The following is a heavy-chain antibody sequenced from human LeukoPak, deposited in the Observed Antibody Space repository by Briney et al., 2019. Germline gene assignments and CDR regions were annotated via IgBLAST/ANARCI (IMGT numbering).Heavy chain of an antibody. J-gene: IGHJ4*02. D-gene: IGHD3-22*01. CDR1: GGTFSSYA. CDR3: ARSTHYYDSSGYPPADY. Sequence: GASVQFSCKASGGTFSSYAISWVRQAPGQGLEWMGGIIPIFGTANYAQKFQGRVTITTDESTSTAYMELSSLRSEDTAVYYCARSTHYYDSSGYPPADYWGQGTLVTVSS. CDR2: IIPIFGTA. V-gene: IGHV1-69*05.